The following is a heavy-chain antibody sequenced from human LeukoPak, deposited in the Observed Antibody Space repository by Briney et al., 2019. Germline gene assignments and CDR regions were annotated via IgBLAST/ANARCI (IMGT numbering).Heavy chain of an antibody. J-gene: IGHJ4*02. CDR3: AKETYYGGDCYPGLIDY. Sequence: PGGSLRLSCAASGFPFSNYWMQGVRQAPGKGLVWVSRINTDGSSTDYADSVKGRFTVSRDNSKNTLYLQMNSLRAEDTAVYYGAKETYYGGDCYPGLIDYWGQGTLVTVSS. CDR2: INTDGSST. V-gene: IGHV3-74*01. D-gene: IGHD2-21*02. CDR1: GFPFSNYW.